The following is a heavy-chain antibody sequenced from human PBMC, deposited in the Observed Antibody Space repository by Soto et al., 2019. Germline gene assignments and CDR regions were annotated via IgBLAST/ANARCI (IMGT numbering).Heavy chain of an antibody. CDR1: RGSFSGFY. J-gene: IGHJ6*02. CDR3: TRGRGYVYGSNFYGLDV. CDR2: INHSGTT. Sequence: SETLSLTCGVYRGSFSGFYWSWVRQTPGGGLEWIGEINHSGTTNYNPSFQNRVTISVDKSTNNFSLKMTSVTAADAAVYYCTRGRGYVYGSNFYGLDVWGQGTTVTVSS. D-gene: IGHD6-25*01. V-gene: IGHV4-34*01.